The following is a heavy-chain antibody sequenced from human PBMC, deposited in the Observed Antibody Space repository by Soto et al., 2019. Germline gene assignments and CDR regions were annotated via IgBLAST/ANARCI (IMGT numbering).Heavy chain of an antibody. J-gene: IGHJ4*02. CDR2: INHSGST. CDR3: ARGPARNDFWSGYYFDY. CDR1: GGSFSGYY. D-gene: IGHD3-3*01. Sequence: SETLSLTCAVYGGSFSGYYWSWIRQPPGKGLEWIGEINHSGSTNYNPSLKSRVTISVDTSKNQFSLKLSSVTAADTAVYYCARGPARNDFWSGYYFDYWGQGTLVTVSS. V-gene: IGHV4-34*01.